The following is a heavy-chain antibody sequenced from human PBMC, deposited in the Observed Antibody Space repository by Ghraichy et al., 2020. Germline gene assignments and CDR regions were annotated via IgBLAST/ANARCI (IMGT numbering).Heavy chain of an antibody. Sequence: GALRLSCAASGFTFSSYAMSWVRQAPGKGLEWVSAISGSGGSTYYADSVKGRFTISRDNSKNTLYLQMNSLRAEDTAVYYCAKDSSPSYYYDSSGYYGYWGQGTLVTVSS. D-gene: IGHD3-22*01. V-gene: IGHV3-23*01. CDR1: GFTFSSYA. J-gene: IGHJ4*02. CDR3: AKDSSPSYYYDSSGYYGY. CDR2: ISGSGGST.